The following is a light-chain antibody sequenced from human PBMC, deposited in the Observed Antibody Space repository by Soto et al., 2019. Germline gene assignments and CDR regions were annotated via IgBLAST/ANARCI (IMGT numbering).Light chain of an antibody. J-gene: IGLJ2*01. CDR2: DDR. CDR1: DIGDKG. V-gene: IGLV3-21*02. Sequence: SYILTQPPSVSVAPGQTATITCGGDDIGDKGVQRYQQRPGQAPLLVVYDDRDRPSGIPERYSGSNSGNTAALIISRVEAGDEADYYCQVWDSNTDPVIFGGGTKLTVL. CDR3: QVWDSNTDPVI.